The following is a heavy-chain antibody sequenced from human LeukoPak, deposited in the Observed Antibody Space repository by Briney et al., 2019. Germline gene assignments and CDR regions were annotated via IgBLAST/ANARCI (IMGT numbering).Heavy chain of an antibody. CDR3: ARGSGYSSSLDFDY. CDR2: MNPNSGNT. CDR1: GYTFTRYD. D-gene: IGHD6-13*01. Sequence: ASVKVSCKASGYTFTRYDINWVRQATGQGLEWMGWMNPNSGNTGYAQKFQGRVTMTRNTSVSTAYMELSSMRSEYTAVYYCARGSGYSSSLDFDYWGQGTLVTVSS. J-gene: IGHJ4*02. V-gene: IGHV1-8*01.